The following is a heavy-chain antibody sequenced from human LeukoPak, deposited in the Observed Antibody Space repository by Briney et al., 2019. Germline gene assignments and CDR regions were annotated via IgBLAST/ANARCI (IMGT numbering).Heavy chain of an antibody. Sequence: GGSLRLSCAASGFTFSSYAMSWVRQAPGKGLEWVSAISGSGGNTYYADSVKGRFTISRDNSKNTLYLQMNSLRAEDTAVYYCAKDGYLNSAGTTYFDYWGQGTLVTVSS. CDR2: ISGSGGNT. V-gene: IGHV3-23*01. CDR1: GFTFSSYA. CDR3: AKDGYLNSAGTTYFDY. D-gene: IGHD1-7*01. J-gene: IGHJ4*02.